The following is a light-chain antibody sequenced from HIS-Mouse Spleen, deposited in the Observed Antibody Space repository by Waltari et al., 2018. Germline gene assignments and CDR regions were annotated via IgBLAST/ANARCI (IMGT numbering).Light chain of an antibody. CDR2: EDS. Sequence: SYELTQPPSVSVSPGQTARITCSGDALPNKYAYWYQQKSDQAPVLVIHEDSKRPSGIPEGFPGSSSGTMATLTISGAQVEDEADYYCDSTDSSGNHRVFGGGTKLTVL. V-gene: IGLV3-10*01. CDR3: DSTDSSGNHRV. J-gene: IGLJ2*01. CDR1: ALPNKY.